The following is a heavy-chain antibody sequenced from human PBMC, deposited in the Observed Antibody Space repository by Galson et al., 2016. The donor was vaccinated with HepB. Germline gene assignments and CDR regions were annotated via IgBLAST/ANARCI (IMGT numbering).Heavy chain of an antibody. Sequence: SETLSLTCAVYGGSFSGYHWAWIRQPPGEGLEWIGEINHSGDTYYNPSLKSRISISVDASNDQFSLQLTSLTTADTAVYYCARGRYGFDSYFDLWDQGTLVTFSA. V-gene: IGHV4-34*01. CDR2: INHSGDT. D-gene: IGHD5-12*01. CDR1: GGSFSGYH. J-gene: IGHJ4*02. CDR3: ARGRYGFDSYFDL.